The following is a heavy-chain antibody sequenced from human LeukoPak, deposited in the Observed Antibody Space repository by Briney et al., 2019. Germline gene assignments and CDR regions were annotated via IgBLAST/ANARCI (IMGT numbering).Heavy chain of an antibody. J-gene: IGHJ4*02. D-gene: IGHD3-10*01. Sequence: SQTLSLTCTVSADSLSSGGHYWAWIRQFPGKGLESIGFIHHSGRSRHNPSLKDRVAISVDTSRKQFALKLSSVTAADTAMYYCARGGNRFGGFYFDYWGQGIQVIISS. CDR2: IHHSGRS. CDR1: ADSLSSGGHY. V-gene: IGHV4-31*03. CDR3: ARGGNRFGGFYFDY.